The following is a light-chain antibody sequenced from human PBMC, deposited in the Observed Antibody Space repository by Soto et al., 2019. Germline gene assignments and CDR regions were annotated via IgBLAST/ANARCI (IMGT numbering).Light chain of an antibody. Sequence: QAVVTQPPSASGTPGQRVTISCSGSSSNIGSNTVNWYQQLPGTAPKLLIYSNNQRPSGVPDRFSGSKSGTSASLAISGLRSEDEADYFCAAWDDSLSAWVFGGGTKLTVL. V-gene: IGLV1-44*01. CDR3: AAWDDSLSAWV. CDR2: SNN. CDR1: SSNIGSNT. J-gene: IGLJ3*02.